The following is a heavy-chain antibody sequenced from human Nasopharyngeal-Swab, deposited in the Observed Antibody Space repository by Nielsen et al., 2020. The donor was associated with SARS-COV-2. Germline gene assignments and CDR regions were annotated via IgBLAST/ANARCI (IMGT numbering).Heavy chain of an antibody. Sequence: SVKVSCKASGGTFSSYAISWVRQAPGQGLEWMGGIIPIFGTANYAQKFQGRVTITADESTSTAYMELSSLRSEDTAVYYCAREPQLWFWGFDYWGQGTLVTVSS. CDR1: GGTFSSYA. CDR3: AREPQLWFWGFDY. CDR2: IIPIFGTA. J-gene: IGHJ4*02. D-gene: IGHD5-18*01. V-gene: IGHV1-69*13.